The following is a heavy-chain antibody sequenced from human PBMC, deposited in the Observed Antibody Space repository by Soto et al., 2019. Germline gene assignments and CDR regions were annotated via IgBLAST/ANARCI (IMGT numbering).Heavy chain of an antibody. J-gene: IGHJ4*02. D-gene: IGHD1-1*01. Sequence: GGSLRLSCAASGFTFSSYGMHWVRQAPGKGLEWVAVIWYDGSNKYYADSVKGRFTISRDNSKNTLYLQMNSLRAEDTAVYYCAREGQQVGTGTSVYFDYWGQGTLVTVSS. V-gene: IGHV3-33*01. CDR2: IWYDGSNK. CDR3: AREGQQVGTGTSVYFDY. CDR1: GFTFSSYG.